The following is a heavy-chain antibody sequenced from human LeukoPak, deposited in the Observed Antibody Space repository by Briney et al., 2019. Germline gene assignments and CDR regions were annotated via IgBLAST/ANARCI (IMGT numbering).Heavy chain of an antibody. J-gene: IGHJ4*02. V-gene: IGHV4-39*01. Sequence: PSETLSLTCTVSGGSISTTSYYWGWIRQPPGKGLEWIGSIYYSGSTFYNPSLKSRVTISVDTSKNLFSLNLSSVTAADAAVYYCARQTSSSVWYAFDYWGQGALVPVSS. CDR3: ARQTSSSVWYAFDY. D-gene: IGHD6-19*01. CDR2: IYYSGST. CDR1: GGSISTTSYY.